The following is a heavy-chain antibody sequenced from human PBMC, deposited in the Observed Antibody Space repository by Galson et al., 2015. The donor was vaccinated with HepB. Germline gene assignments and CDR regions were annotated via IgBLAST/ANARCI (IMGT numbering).Heavy chain of an antibody. Sequence: SETLSLTCNVSGYSISSGYYWGWIRQPPGKGLEWIGSMYHSGTTYYNPSLKSRVTISVDTSKNQFSLKLRSVTAADTAVYYCARARENDYGGKVDYWGQGTLVTVSS. V-gene: IGHV4-38-2*02. CDR1: GYSISSGYY. CDR3: ARARENDYGGKVDY. CDR2: MYHSGTT. D-gene: IGHD4-23*01. J-gene: IGHJ4*02.